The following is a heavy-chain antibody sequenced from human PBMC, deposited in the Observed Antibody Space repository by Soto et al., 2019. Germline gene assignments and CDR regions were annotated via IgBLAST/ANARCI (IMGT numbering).Heavy chain of an antibody. V-gene: IGHV1-69*13. D-gene: IGHD2-2*01. CDR2: IIPIFGTA. J-gene: IGHJ6*02. CDR3: ARSNRDIVVVPAAYEAYYYYGMDV. Sequence: SVKLSCKASGCSFGSYAISWVRQAPGQGLEWMGGIIPIFGTANYAQKFQGRVTITADESTSTAYMELSSLRSEDTAVYYCARSNRDIVVVPAAYEAYYYYGMDVWGQGTTVTVSS. CDR1: GCSFGSYA.